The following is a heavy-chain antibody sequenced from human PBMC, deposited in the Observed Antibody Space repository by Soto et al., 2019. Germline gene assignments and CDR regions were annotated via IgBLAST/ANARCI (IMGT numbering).Heavy chain of an antibody. CDR3: AIRAGGLPIFGVALGWFDP. V-gene: IGHV1-69*13. CDR1: GGTFSNYA. Sequence: ASVKVPRKASGGTFSNYAISWVRQASGQGLEWMGGIIPILGTANYAQKFQGRVTITADESTSTAYMELSSLRSEDTAVYYCAIRAGGLPIFGVALGWFDPWGQGTLVTVSS. CDR2: IIPILGTA. J-gene: IGHJ5*02. D-gene: IGHD3-3*01.